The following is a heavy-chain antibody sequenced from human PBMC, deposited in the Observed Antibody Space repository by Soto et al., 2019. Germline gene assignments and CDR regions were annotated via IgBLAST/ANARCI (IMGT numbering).Heavy chain of an antibody. CDR3: ATSIMGNGAFDI. CDR2: ISAYNGNT. V-gene: IGHV1-18*01. D-gene: IGHD3-16*01. Sequence: ASVKVSCKASGYTFTSYGISWVRQAPGQGLEWMGWISAYNGNTNYAQKLQGRVTMTTDTSTSTAYMELRSLRSDDTAVYYCATSIMGNGAFDIRGQGTMVTVSS. J-gene: IGHJ3*02. CDR1: GYTFTSYG.